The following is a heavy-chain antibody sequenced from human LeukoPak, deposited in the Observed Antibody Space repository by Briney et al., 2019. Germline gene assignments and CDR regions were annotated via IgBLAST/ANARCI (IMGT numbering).Heavy chain of an antibody. CDR2: ISSSSSYI. Sequence: GGSLRLSCAASGFTFISYSMTWVRQAPGKGLEWVSSISSSSSYIYYADSVKGRFTISRDNAKNSVSLQMNSLRAEDTAVYYCATSPVYSYGHPYYFDYWGQGTLVTVSS. V-gene: IGHV3-21*01. CDR1: GFTFISYS. D-gene: IGHD5-18*01. CDR3: ATSPVYSYGHPYYFDY. J-gene: IGHJ4*02.